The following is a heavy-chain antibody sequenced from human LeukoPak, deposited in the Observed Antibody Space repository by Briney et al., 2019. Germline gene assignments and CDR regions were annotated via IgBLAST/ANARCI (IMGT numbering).Heavy chain of an antibody. CDR3: AKVTYYDFWSGPTGLDY. V-gene: IGHV3-23*01. CDR2: ISGSGHSS. CDR1: GFSFSNYA. J-gene: IGHJ4*02. Sequence: PGGFLRLSCAASGFSFSNYAMSWVRQAPGKGLEWVSGISGSGHSSYYADSVKGRFTISRDNSKNTLWLQMNSLRAEDTAVYYCAKVTYYDFWSGPTGLDYWGQGTLVTVSS. D-gene: IGHD3-3*01.